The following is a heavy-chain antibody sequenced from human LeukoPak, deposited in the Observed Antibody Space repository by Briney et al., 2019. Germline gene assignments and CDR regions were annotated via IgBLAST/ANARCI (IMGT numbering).Heavy chain of an antibody. Sequence: SETLSLTCTVSGGSISSSSYYWGWIRQPPGKGLEWIGSIYYSGSTYYNPSLKSRVTISVVTSKNQFSLKLSSVTAADTAVYYCARLSVVLLWFGESPYYFDYWGQGTLVTVSS. CDR2: IYYSGST. J-gene: IGHJ4*02. CDR3: ARLSVVLLWFGESPYYFDY. D-gene: IGHD3-10*01. V-gene: IGHV4-39*07. CDR1: GGSISSSSYY.